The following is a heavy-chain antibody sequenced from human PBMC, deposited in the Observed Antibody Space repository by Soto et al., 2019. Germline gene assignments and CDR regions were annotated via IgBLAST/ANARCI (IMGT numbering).Heavy chain of an antibody. J-gene: IGHJ6*02. D-gene: IGHD3-10*01. CDR3: TRAQFEFGSYFGLDV. Sequence: ASVKVSCKASGYTFTNYDITWVRQATGQGLEWMGWMNPDSENTGSPQKFQGRVTTTVNTSINTAYMELTSLRSEDTAVYYCTRAQFEFGSYFGLDVWGQGTTVTVSS. CDR1: GYTFTNYD. CDR2: MNPDSENT. V-gene: IGHV1-8*01.